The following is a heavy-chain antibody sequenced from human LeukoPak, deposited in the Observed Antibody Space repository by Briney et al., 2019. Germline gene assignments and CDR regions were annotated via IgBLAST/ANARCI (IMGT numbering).Heavy chain of an antibody. J-gene: IGHJ4*02. D-gene: IGHD3-22*01. V-gene: IGHV1-2*02. CDR2: LNPNSGET. Sequence: ASVKVSCKASGYTFIAYYLHWVRQAPGQGLEWMGWLNPNSGETNYAQKFQGRVTMTRDTSINRAYLELSSLRSDDTAIYFCARDWPGGPHAKWLSDYWGQGTLVTVSS. CDR1: GYTFIAYY. CDR3: ARDWPGGPHAKWLSDY.